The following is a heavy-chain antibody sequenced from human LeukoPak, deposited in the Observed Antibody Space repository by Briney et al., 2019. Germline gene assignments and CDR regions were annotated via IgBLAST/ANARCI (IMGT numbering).Heavy chain of an antibody. D-gene: IGHD3-22*01. CDR3: AKAPYYYDSSGYSYYFDY. CDR2: ISWNSGSI. V-gene: IGHV3-9*03. CDR1: GFTFDDYA. J-gene: IGHJ4*02. Sequence: PGRSLRLSCAASGFTFDDYAMHWVRQAPGKGLEWVSGISWNSGSIGYADSVKGRFTISRDNAKNSLYLQMNSLRAEDMALYYCAKAPYYYDSSGYSYYFDYWGQGTLVTVSS.